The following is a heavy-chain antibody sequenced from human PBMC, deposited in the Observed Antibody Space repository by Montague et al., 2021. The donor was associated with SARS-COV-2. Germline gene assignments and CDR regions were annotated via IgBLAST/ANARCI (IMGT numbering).Heavy chain of an antibody. CDR3: ARLRDGVVPSPILGVGPYYSYYYMDV. V-gene: IGHV4-34*01. D-gene: IGHD3-10*01. J-gene: IGHJ6*03. Sequence: ETLSLTCAVHGTSFSGYYWNWIRQPPGKGLEWIGEINHGGGTKYSPSLRSRLTISADTSKNQFSLKLTSVAAADTAVYYCARLRDGVVPSPILGVGPYYSYYYMDVWGRGTTVTVSS. CDR1: GTSFSGYY. CDR2: INHGGGT.